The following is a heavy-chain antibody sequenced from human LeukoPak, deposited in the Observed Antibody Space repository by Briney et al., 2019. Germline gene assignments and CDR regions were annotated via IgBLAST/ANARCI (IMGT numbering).Heavy chain of an antibody. CDR2: IYNSGST. CDR3: ARWRLGGYYYGMDV. V-gene: IGHV4-59*01. Sequence: SETLSLTCTVSGGSISSYYWSWIRQPPGKGLEWIGYIYNSGSTNYNPSLKSRVTISVDTSKNQFSLKLSSVTAADTAVYYCARWRLGGYYYGMDVWGQGTTVTVSS. D-gene: IGHD3-16*01. J-gene: IGHJ6*02. CDR1: GGSISSYY.